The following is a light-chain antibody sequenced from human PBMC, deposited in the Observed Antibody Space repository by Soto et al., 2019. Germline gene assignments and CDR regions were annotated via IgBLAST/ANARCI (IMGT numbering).Light chain of an antibody. CDR2: EVS. CDR3: SSYTSSSRYV. CDR1: SSDVGGYNY. Sequence: QSALTQPASVSGSPGQSITISCTGTSSDVGGYNYVSWYQKHPGKAPKLMIYEVSNRPSGVSNRFSGSKSGNTASLTISGLQSEDEADYYCSSYTSSSRYVFGTGTKLTV. J-gene: IGLJ1*01. V-gene: IGLV2-14*01.